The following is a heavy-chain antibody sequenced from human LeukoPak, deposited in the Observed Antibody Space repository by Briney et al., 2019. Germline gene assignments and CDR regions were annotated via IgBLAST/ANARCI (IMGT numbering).Heavy chain of an antibody. CDR2: IYSDGFT. CDR1: GLTVSGNY. CDR3: ARNIHDYVLTHYYYYMDV. V-gene: IGHV3-53*01. D-gene: IGHD4-17*01. Sequence: GGSLRLSCAASGLTVSGNYMSWVRKAPGKGPEWVSIIYSDGFTYYADSVKGRFTISRDSSKNTLYLQMDSLRADDTAVYYCARNIHDYVLTHYYYYMDVWGKGTTVTVSS. J-gene: IGHJ6*03.